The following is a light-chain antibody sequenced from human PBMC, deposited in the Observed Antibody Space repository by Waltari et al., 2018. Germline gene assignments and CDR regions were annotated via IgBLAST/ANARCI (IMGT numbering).Light chain of an antibody. CDR1: KSHIGANP. Sequence: QSALTQPPSASGTPGQRVTISCSGGKSHIGANPVHWYQQLPGTAPKLLIHSNDQRPSGVPDRFSGSKSGTSASLAIGGLRSDDEATYHCSTWDDSLSAVLFGGGTKVTVL. CDR2: SND. V-gene: IGLV1-44*01. J-gene: IGLJ2*01. CDR3: STWDDSLSAVL.